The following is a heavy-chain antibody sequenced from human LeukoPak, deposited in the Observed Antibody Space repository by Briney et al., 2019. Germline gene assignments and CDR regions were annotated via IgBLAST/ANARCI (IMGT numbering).Heavy chain of an antibody. V-gene: IGHV4-59*01. Sequence: SETLSLTWTVSGGSIVSDYWSWIRQPPGKGLEWIGYIYYSGTTNYNPSLKSRVTISVDTSKNQFSLKLSSVTAANTAVYYCARGGYDAFDMWGQGTMVTVSS. CDR3: ARGGYDAFDM. CDR2: IYYSGTT. D-gene: IGHD3-22*01. CDR1: GGSIVSDY. J-gene: IGHJ3*02.